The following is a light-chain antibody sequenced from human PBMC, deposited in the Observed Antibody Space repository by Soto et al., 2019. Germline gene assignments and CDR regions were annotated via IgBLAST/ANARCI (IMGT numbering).Light chain of an antibody. J-gene: IGKJ4*01. V-gene: IGKV1-9*01. Sequence: IRLTQSPYSLTASVGDKATITCRASQGISSYLAWYQQKPGKAPKLLIYAASTLQGGVPSRFSGSGSGTDFTLTISSLQPEDFATYYCQQLNSYRLTFGGGTKWIS. CDR2: AAS. CDR3: QQLNSYRLT. CDR1: QGISSY.